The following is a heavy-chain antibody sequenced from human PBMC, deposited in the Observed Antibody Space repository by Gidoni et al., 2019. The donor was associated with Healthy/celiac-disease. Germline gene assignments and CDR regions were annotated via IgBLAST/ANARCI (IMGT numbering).Heavy chain of an antibody. D-gene: IGHD2-15*01. V-gene: IGHV3-30*18. CDR2: ISYDGSNK. CDR3: AKSVGGNVSGMDV. Sequence: QVQLVESGGGVVQPGRSMRLSCAASGFTFSSYGMHWVRQAPGKGLEWVAVISYDGSNKYYADSVKGRFTISRDNSKNTLYLQMNSLRAEDTAVYYCAKSVGGNVSGMDVWGQGTTVTVSS. J-gene: IGHJ6*02. CDR1: GFTFSSYG.